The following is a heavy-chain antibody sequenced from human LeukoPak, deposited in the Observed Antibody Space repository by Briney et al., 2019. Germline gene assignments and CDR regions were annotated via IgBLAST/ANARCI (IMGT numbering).Heavy chain of an antibody. D-gene: IGHD2/OR15-2a*01. Sequence: GGSLRLPCAGSGFSFSSNTMSWVRQAPGRGLEWVSAISNNGGRTDYADSVKGRLTISRDNSKSTLYLHMDSLRAEDTAVYYCARDEDTSALSEYWGQGTLVTVSS. CDR1: GFSFSSNT. CDR3: ARDEDTSALSEY. V-gene: IGHV3-23*01. CDR2: ISNNGGRT. J-gene: IGHJ4*02.